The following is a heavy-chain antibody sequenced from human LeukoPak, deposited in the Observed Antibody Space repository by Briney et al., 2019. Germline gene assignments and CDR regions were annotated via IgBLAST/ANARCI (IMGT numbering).Heavy chain of an antibody. J-gene: IGHJ4*02. CDR3: ARSPGYSYGYEAD. V-gene: IGHV3-43*02. D-gene: IGHD5-18*01. Sequence: GGSLRLSCAASGFTFDDYAMHWVRQAPGKGLEWVSLISGDGGSTYYADSVKGRFTISRDNAKNSLYLQMNSLRAEDTALYYCARSPGYSYGYEADWGQGTLVTVSS. CDR1: GFTFDDYA. CDR2: ISGDGGST.